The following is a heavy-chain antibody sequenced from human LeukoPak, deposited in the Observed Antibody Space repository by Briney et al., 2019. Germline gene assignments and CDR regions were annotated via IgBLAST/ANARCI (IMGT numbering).Heavy chain of an antibody. CDR3: ARDFRSRDAFDI. Sequence: GGSLRLSCAASGFTVSSNYMSWVRQAPGKGLEWVSVIYSGGSTYYADSVKGRFTIPRDNSKNTLYLQMNSLRAEDTAVYYCARDFRSRDAFDIWGQGTMVTVSS. J-gene: IGHJ3*02. D-gene: IGHD3-3*01. V-gene: IGHV3-66*02. CDR1: GFTVSSNY. CDR2: IYSGGST.